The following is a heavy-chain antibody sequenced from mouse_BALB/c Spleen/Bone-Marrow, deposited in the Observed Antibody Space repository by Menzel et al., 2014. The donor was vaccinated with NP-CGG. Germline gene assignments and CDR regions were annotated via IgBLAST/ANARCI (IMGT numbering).Heavy chain of an antibody. CDR2: ISSGSSTI. V-gene: IGHV5-17*02. D-gene: IGHD2-2*01. CDR1: GFTFSSFG. CDR3: ARSSYGYDRQAYFFDY. Sequence: EVQGVESGGGLVQPGGSRKLSCAASGFTFSSFGMHWVRQAPEKGLEWVAYISSGSSTIYYPDTVKGRFTISRDNPKNTLFLQMTSLRSEDTAMYYCARSSYGYDRQAYFFDYWGQGTTLTVSS. J-gene: IGHJ2*01.